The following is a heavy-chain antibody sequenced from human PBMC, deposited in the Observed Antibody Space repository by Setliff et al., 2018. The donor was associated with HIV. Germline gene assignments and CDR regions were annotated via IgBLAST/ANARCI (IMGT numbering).Heavy chain of an antibody. CDR2: IYYSGST. D-gene: IGHD3-22*01. CDR3: ARQVPIPGVAVTPIDF. J-gene: IGHJ4*02. Sequence: SETLSLTCTVSGGSISSSSYYWGWIRQPPGKGLEWIGSIYYSGSTYYNPSLKSRVTISVDTSKNQFSLKLSSVTAADTAVYYCARQVPIPGVAVTPIDFWGQGILVTVSS. V-gene: IGHV4-39*01. CDR1: GGSISSSSYY.